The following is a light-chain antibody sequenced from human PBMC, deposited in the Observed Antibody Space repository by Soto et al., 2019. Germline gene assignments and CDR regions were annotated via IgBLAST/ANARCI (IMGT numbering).Light chain of an antibody. CDR3: QQYNSWPLT. Sequence: DIQMTQSPSSLSASVGDRVTITCRASQSVSTSLNWYQQQPGKAPKLLIYTSSSLQRGVPSRFSGSGSGTDFTLTINSLQPEDFAVYYCQQYNSWPLTFGGGTKVEIK. CDR2: TSS. J-gene: IGKJ4*01. CDR1: QSVSTS. V-gene: IGKV1-39*01.